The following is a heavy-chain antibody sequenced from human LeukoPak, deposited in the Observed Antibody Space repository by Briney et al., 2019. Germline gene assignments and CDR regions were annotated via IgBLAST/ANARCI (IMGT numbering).Heavy chain of an antibody. CDR1: GFTVSSNY. V-gene: IGHV3-53*01. CDR3: ARDSYYGSGSYYYEGDY. Sequence: GGSLRLSCAASGFTVSSNYMSWVRQAPGKGLEWVSVIYSGGSTYYADSVKGRFTISRDNSKNTLYLQMNSLRAEDTAVYYCARDSYYGSGSYYYEGDYWGQGTLVTVSS. J-gene: IGHJ4*02. D-gene: IGHD3-10*01. CDR2: IYSGGST.